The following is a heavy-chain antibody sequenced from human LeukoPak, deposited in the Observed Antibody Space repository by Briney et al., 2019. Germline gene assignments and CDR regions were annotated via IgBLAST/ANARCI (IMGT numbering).Heavy chain of an antibody. Sequence: GGSLRLSCAASGFTFSSYAMSWVRQAPGKGLEWVSAISGSGGSTYYADSVKGRFTISRDNSKNTLYLQMNSLRAEDTAVYYCAKAKSTLVPAASALDYWGQGTLVTVSS. CDR3: AKAKSTLVPAASALDY. V-gene: IGHV3-23*01. CDR1: GFTFSSYA. D-gene: IGHD2-2*01. J-gene: IGHJ4*02. CDR2: ISGSGGST.